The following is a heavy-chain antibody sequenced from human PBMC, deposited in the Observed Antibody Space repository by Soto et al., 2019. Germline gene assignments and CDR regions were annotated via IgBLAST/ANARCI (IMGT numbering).Heavy chain of an antibody. Sequence: GWSLRLSCAASGFTLSDYDMNWMRQAPGKGPEWVSYISASSSYTNYADSVQGRFTISRDNAKNSVYLQMNSLRAEDTAVYYCAFSPRPGGTGFDYWGQGTPVTVSS. V-gene: IGHV3-11*06. CDR2: ISASSSYT. CDR3: AFSPRPGGTGFDY. J-gene: IGHJ4*02. D-gene: IGHD1-26*01. CDR1: GFTLSDYD.